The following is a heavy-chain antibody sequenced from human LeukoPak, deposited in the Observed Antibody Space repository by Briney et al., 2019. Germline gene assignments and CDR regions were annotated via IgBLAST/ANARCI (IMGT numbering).Heavy chain of an antibody. J-gene: IGHJ5*02. D-gene: IGHD6-13*01. V-gene: IGHV1-2*02. Sequence: ASVKVSCKASGYTFTGYYMHWVRQAPGQGLEWMGWINPNSGGTNYAQKFQGRVTMTRDTSISTAYMELSRLRSDDTAVYYCAVYSSSWGRFDPWGQGTLVTVSS. CDR2: INPNSGGT. CDR1: GYTFTGYY. CDR3: AVYSSSWGRFDP.